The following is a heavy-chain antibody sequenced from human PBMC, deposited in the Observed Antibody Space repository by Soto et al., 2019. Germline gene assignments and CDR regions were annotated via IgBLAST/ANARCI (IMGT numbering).Heavy chain of an antibody. V-gene: IGHV3-73*01. CDR1: GVTFSGSA. J-gene: IGHJ4*02. D-gene: IGHD2-8*01. CDR3: TAALEALMGLARNFDY. CDR2: IRNKTKSYAT. Sequence: GGSLRLSCAASGVTFSGSAMHWVRQAFGEGVEWVGRIRNKTKSYATEYTASVKGRFTFSRDDSKNTAYLQMNSLKTEDTAVYYCTAALEALMGLARNFDYWGQGTLVTVSS.